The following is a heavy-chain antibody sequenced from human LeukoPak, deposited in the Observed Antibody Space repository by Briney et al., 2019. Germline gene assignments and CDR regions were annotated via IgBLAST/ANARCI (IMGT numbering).Heavy chain of an antibody. Sequence: GGSLRLSCAASGFTFNNYGMHWVRQAPGKGLEWVAFIRYDGSNTYYADSVKGRFTISRDNSKNTLYLHMNRLRAEDTAVYYCAKGRRDGYNFSYDYWGQGTLVTVSS. CDR2: IRYDGSNT. CDR1: GFTFNNYG. V-gene: IGHV3-30*02. CDR3: AKGRRDGYNFSYDY. D-gene: IGHD5-24*01. J-gene: IGHJ4*02.